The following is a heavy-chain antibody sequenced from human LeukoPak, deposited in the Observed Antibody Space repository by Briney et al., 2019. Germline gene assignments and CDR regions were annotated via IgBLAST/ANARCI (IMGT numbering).Heavy chain of an antibody. Sequence: ASVQVSCKASGYTYTSYYMHWVRQAPGQGLECMAIINHSGGSTNSAQKFQGRVTMTRDTSTSTVYMELSSLRSDDTAVYYCARVSCSGGSCYSSLDYWGQGTLVTVSS. J-gene: IGHJ4*02. V-gene: IGHV1-46*01. CDR2: INHSGGST. D-gene: IGHD2-15*01. CDR3: ARVSCSGGSCYSSLDY. CDR1: GYTYTSYY.